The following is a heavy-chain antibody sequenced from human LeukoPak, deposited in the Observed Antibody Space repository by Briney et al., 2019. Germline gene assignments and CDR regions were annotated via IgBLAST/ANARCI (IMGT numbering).Heavy chain of an antibody. J-gene: IGHJ3*02. V-gene: IGHV4-59*08. Sequence: SETLSLTCTVSGGSISSYYWGWIRQSPGKGLEWIGYIYYSGSTNYNPSLKSRVTISVDTSKNQFSLKLSSVTAADTAVYYCARQIHYYDSSGYSADDAFDIWGQGTMVTVSS. CDR3: ARQIHYYDSSGYSADDAFDI. D-gene: IGHD3-22*01. CDR2: IYYSGST. CDR1: GGSISSYY.